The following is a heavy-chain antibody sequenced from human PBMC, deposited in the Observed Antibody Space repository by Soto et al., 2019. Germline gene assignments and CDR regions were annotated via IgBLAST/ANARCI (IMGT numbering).Heavy chain of an antibody. CDR2: IYCSGST. V-gene: IGHV4-59*08. D-gene: IGHD3-3*01. CDR3: ARHYTIFGVVTEYYFDY. J-gene: IGHJ4*02. Sequence: SETLSLTCTVSGGSISSYYWSWIRQPPGKGLEWIGYIYCSGSTNYNPSLKSRVTISVDTSKNQFSLKLSSVTAADTAVYYCARHYTIFGVVTEYYFDYWGQGTLVTVSS. CDR1: GGSISSYY.